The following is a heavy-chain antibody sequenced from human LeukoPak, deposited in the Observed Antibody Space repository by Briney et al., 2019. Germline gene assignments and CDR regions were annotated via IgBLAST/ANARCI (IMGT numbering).Heavy chain of an antibody. J-gene: IGHJ4*02. CDR3: ASLWSGYDPGFYYFDY. V-gene: IGHV3-21*04. D-gene: IGHD5-12*01. CDR1: GFTFSSYS. CDR2: ISSSSSYI. Sequence: GGSLRLSCAASGFTFSSYSMNWVRQAPGKGLEWVSSISSSSSYIYYADSVKGRFTISRDNSKNTLYLQMNSLRAEDTAVYYCASLWSGYDPGFYYFDYWGQGTLVTVSS.